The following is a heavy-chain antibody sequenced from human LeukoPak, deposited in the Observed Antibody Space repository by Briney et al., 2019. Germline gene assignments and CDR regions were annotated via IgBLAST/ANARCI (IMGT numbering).Heavy chain of an antibody. CDR2: INPNSGRT. CDR1: GYTFTSSD. Sequence: ASVKVSCKASGYTFTSSDINWVRQAAGQGLEGMGWINPNSGRTGYAQKFQGRVTRTANTSISTAYMELSSLRFDDTAVYYCARGRSGLAAAGTYDYWGQGTLITVSS. V-gene: IGHV1-8*01. D-gene: IGHD6-13*01. J-gene: IGHJ4*02. CDR3: ARGRSGLAAAGTYDY.